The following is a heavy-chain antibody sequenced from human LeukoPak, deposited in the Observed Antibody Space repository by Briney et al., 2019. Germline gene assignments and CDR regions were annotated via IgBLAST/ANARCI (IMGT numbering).Heavy chain of an antibody. Sequence: ASVKVSCTASGYTFTSYGISWVRQAPGQGLEWMGWISAYNGNTNYAPMLQGRVSMTTDTSTSTAYMELRSLRSDDTAGYYCARGGAVAYTGGYYSGRDVWGQGTTVTVSS. J-gene: IGHJ6*02. CDR1: GYTFTSYG. D-gene: IGHD6-19*01. V-gene: IGHV1-18*01. CDR3: ARGGAVAYTGGYYSGRDV. CDR2: ISAYNGNT.